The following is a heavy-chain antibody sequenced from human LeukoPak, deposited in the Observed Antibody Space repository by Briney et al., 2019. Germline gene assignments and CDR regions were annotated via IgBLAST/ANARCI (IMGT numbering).Heavy chain of an antibody. CDR3: ATYRLRYFDWCLDY. J-gene: IGHJ4*02. CDR1: GYTLTELS. CDR2: FDPEDGET. Sequence: ASVKVSCKVSGYTLTELSMHWVRQAPGKGLEWMGGFDPEDGETIYAQKFQGRVTMTEDTSTDTAYMELSSLRSEDTAVYYCATYRLRYFDWCLDYWGQGTLVTVSS. V-gene: IGHV1-24*01. D-gene: IGHD3-9*01.